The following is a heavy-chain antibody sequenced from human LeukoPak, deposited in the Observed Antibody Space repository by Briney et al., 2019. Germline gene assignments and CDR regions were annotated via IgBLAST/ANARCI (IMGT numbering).Heavy chain of an antibody. V-gene: IGHV3-23*01. CDR2: ISGSGGST. Sequence: GGSLRLSCAASGFTFSSYAMSWVRQAPGKGLEWVSAISGSGGSTYYADSVKGRFTISRDNSKNTLYPQMNSLRAEDTAVYYCAKINYGDYRGGYFDYWGQGTLVTVSS. CDR1: GFTFSSYA. D-gene: IGHD4-17*01. J-gene: IGHJ4*02. CDR3: AKINYGDYRGGYFDY.